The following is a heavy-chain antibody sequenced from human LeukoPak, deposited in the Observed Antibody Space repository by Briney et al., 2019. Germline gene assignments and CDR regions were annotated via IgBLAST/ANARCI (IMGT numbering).Heavy chain of an antibody. Sequence: GGSLRLSCAASGFTFSSYAMHWVRLAPGKGLEWVALISFDGSDEYYADSVKGRFTISRDSSKSTLYLQMNSLRADDTAVYYCARVVNGMITGSLDYWGQGTLVTVSS. V-gene: IGHV3-30*04. CDR3: ARVVNGMITGSLDY. D-gene: IGHD3-16*01. CDR1: GFTFSSYA. CDR2: ISFDGSDE. J-gene: IGHJ4*02.